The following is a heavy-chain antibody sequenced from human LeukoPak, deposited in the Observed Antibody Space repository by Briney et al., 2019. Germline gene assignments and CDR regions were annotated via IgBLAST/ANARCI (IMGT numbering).Heavy chain of an antibody. V-gene: IGHV5-51*01. J-gene: IGHJ4*02. CDR2: IDPSDSET. Sequence: GEPLEISFQASGYRFTSYWIGWVRPMPGKGLEWMGIIDPSDSETRYTPSFQGQVTISVDKSLTTAYLQWNSLKASDTAMYYCARQTAMGRSGDYWGQGTLVTVSS. CDR3: ARQTAMGRSGDY. CDR1: GYRFTSYW. D-gene: IGHD7-27*01.